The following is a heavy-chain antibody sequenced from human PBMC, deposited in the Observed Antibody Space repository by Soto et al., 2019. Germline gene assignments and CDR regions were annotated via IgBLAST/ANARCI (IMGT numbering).Heavy chain of an antibody. CDR2: ITANGAST. CDR3: AKGKSVIGYYSTMDV. D-gene: IGHD3-10*01. J-gene: IGHJ6*02. V-gene: IGHV3-23*01. Sequence: GGSLRLSCAASGFTFNKVAMRWVRQVSGKGLEWVSSITANGASTFYADSVKGRFTISRDNSKDTLYLQMNSLRVDDTAVYYCAKGKSVIGYYSTMDVWGQGTTVTVSS. CDR1: GFTFNKVA.